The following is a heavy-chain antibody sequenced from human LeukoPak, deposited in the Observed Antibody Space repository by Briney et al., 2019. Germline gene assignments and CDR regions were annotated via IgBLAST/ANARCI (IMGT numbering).Heavy chain of an antibody. J-gene: IGHJ3*01. D-gene: IGHD4-17*01. Sequence: SETLSLTCSVSGGSVSSSSYYWGWIRQPPGKGLEWIGSIYYSGSTDYNPSLKSRVTISVDTSRNQFSLKLTSMTAADTAIYYCAREGGYGDYIHASDVWGQGTMVTVSS. CDR3: AREGGYGDYIHASDV. V-gene: IGHV4-39*07. CDR2: IYYSGST. CDR1: GGSVSSSSYY.